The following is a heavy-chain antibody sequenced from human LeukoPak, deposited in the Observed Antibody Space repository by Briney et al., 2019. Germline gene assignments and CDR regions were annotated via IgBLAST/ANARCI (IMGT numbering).Heavy chain of an antibody. CDR2: IGSTAI. V-gene: IGHV3-48*01. CDR3: ARDVPPAGAGDFDY. J-gene: IGHJ4*02. Sequence: PGGSLRLSCAASGFTVSTHSMGWVRQAPGQGLEWVSYIGSTAIYADSVRGRFTISRDNAENSLYLQMNSLRAEDTAVYYCARDVPPAGAGDFDYWGQGTPVTVSS. D-gene: IGHD3-10*01. CDR1: GFTVSTHS.